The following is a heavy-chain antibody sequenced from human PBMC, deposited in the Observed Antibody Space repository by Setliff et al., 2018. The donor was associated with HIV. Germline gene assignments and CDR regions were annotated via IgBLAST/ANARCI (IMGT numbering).Heavy chain of an antibody. Sequence: GGSLRLSCAASGFIFSSYAMHWVCQAPGKGLEWVAVMSYDGNNKYYSDSVKGRFTISRDNSKNTLYLQMDSLRPKDTAAYYCARAPSWQRQVDFWGQGTLVTVSS. J-gene: IGHJ4*02. D-gene: IGHD6-25*01. V-gene: IGHV3-30*01. CDR3: ARAPSWQRQVDF. CDR2: MSYDGNNK. CDR1: GFIFSSYA.